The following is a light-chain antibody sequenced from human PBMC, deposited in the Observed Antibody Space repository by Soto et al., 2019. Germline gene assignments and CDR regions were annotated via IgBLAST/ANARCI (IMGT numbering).Light chain of an antibody. CDR2: ATS. Sequence: EIVVTQSPATLSVSPGKRATLSCRASQSVGNNFAWYQQKPGQAPRLLIFATSTRATGVPARFSGSGSGTEFTPTISSLQSEDFAVYYCQQYGDWPLTFGGGAKVEIE. J-gene: IGKJ4*01. CDR1: QSVGNN. CDR3: QQYGDWPLT. V-gene: IGKV3-15*01.